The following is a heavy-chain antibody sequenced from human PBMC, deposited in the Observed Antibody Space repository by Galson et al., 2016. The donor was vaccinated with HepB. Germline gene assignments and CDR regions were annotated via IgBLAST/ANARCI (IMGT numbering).Heavy chain of an antibody. D-gene: IGHD2-15*01. V-gene: IGHV3-23*01. CDR3: TKNRDGYEGQPGVN. Sequence: SLRLSCAVSGFTFSTYAMSWVRQAPGKGLEWVSSISGSGDNTYYADSVKGRFTISRDNSKNTLYLQMNSLRAEDTAVYYCTKNRDGYEGQPGVNWGQGTLVTVSS. CDR1: GFTFSTYA. CDR2: ISGSGDNT. J-gene: IGHJ4*02.